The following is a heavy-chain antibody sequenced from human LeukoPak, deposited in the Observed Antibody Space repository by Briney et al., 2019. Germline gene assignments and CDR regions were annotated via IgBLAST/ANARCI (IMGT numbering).Heavy chain of an antibody. J-gene: IGHJ6*03. D-gene: IGHD4-11*01. V-gene: IGHV5-51*01. CDR2: TYPGDSDT. Sequence: GESLKISCKGSGYSFTSYRIGWVRQMPGKGLEWMGITYPGDSDTRYSPSFQGQVTISADKSISTAYLQWSSLKASDTAMYYCTRYSNYRGHYYYYYMDVWGKGTTVTVSS. CDR3: TRYSNYRGHYYYYYMDV. CDR1: GYSFTSYR.